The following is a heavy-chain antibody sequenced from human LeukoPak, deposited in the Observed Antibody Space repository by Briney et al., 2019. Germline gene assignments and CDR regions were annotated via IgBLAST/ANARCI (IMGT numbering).Heavy chain of an antibody. CDR3: ARGVVATTTYYYYYGMDV. CDR2: INHSGST. CDR1: GGSFSGYY. D-gene: IGHD5-12*01. V-gene: IGHV4-34*01. J-gene: IGHJ6*02. Sequence: SETLSLTCAVYGGSFSGYYWSWIRQPPGKGLEWIGEINHSGSTNYNPSLKSRVTISVDTSKNQFSLKLSSVTAADTAVYYCARGVVATTTYYYYYGMDVWGQGTTVTVSS.